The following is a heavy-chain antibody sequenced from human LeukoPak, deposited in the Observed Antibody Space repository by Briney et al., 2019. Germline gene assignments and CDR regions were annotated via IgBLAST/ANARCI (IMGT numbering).Heavy chain of an antibody. D-gene: IGHD3-10*01. V-gene: IGHV1-69*04. J-gene: IGHJ5*02. Sequence: GASVKVSCKASEGTFSSYAISWVRQAPGQGLEWMGRIIPILGIANYAQKFQGRVTITADKSTSTAYMELSNLRSEDTAVYYCARDEMVRGVIRFDPWDQGTLVTVSS. CDR3: ARDEMVRGVIRFDP. CDR2: IIPILGIA. CDR1: EGTFSSYA.